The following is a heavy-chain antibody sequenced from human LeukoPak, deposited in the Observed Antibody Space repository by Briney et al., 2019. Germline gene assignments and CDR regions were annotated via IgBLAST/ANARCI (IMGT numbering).Heavy chain of an antibody. J-gene: IGHJ4*02. CDR1: GGTFSRYA. D-gene: IGHD4-11*01. CDR2: IIPIFGTA. CDR3: ARDLLSDSNYGFG. V-gene: IGHV1-69*05. Sequence: ASVKVSCKASGGTFSRYAISWVRQAPGQGLEWMRGIIPIFGTANYAQKFQGRVTITTDESTSTAYMELSSLRSEDTAVYYCARDLLSDSNYGFGWGQGTLVTVSS.